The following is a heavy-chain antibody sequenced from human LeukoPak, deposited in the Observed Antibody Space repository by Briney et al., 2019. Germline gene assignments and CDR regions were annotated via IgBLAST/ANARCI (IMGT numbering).Heavy chain of an antibody. CDR3: AKDSHWILFDD. D-gene: IGHD2-2*03. CDR2: IGGSGTRT. J-gene: IGHJ4*02. CDR1: GFTFTTYG. Sequence: GGSLRLSCSASGFTFTTYGMNWVRQAPGKGLEWVSGIGGSGTRTYYADSVKGRFTISRDNSKNTLYLQMNSLRDEDAAVYYCAKDSHWILFDDWGQGTLVTVSS. V-gene: IGHV3-23*01.